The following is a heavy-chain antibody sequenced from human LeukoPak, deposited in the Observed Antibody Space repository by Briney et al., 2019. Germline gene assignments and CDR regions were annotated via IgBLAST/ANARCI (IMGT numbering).Heavy chain of an antibody. CDR2: ISGSSSYT. V-gene: IGHV3-11*05. CDR3: VKGLGFILDY. J-gene: IGHJ4*02. Sequence: GGSLRLSCAASGFTFSDYYMSWIRQAPGKGLEWVSYISGSSSYTIYAESVRGRFTISRDNSKNTVYLQMNSLRAEDTAVYYCVKGLGFILDYWGQGILVTVSS. CDR1: GFTFSDYY. D-gene: IGHD7-27*01.